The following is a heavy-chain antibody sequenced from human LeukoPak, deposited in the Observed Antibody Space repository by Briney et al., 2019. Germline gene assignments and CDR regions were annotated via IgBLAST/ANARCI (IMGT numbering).Heavy chain of an antibody. CDR3: AKDALLRLRWNYYMDV. CDR2: ISGSGGST. D-gene: IGHD4-23*01. Sequence: GGSLRLSCAASGFTFSSYGMSWVRQAPGKGLEWVSAISGSGGSTYYADSVKGRFTISRDNSKNTLYLKMNSLRAEDTAVYYCAKDALLRLRWNYYMDVWGKGTTVTISS. V-gene: IGHV3-23*01. CDR1: GFTFSSYG. J-gene: IGHJ6*03.